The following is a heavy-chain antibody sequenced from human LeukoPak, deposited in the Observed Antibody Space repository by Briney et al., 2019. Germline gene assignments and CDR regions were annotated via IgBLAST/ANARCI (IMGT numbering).Heavy chain of an antibody. CDR2: ISYDGSNK. V-gene: IGHV3-30*18. J-gene: IGHJ4*02. CDR3: AKGGGSFDY. CDR1: GFTFSSYG. Sequence: PGGSLRLSCAASGFTFSSYGMHWVRQAPGKGQEWVAVISYDGSNKYYADSVKGRFTISRDNSKNTLYLQMNSLRAEDTAVYYCAKGGGSFDYWGQGTLVTVSS. D-gene: IGHD1-26*01.